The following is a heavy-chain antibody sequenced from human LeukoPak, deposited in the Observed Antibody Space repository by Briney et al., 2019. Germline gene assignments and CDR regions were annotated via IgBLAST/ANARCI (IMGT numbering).Heavy chain of an antibody. J-gene: IGHJ3*01. D-gene: IGHD3-22*01. Sequence: PSETLSLTCTVSGGSINSALYYWAWIRQTPEQQLEWIGSVSHDGITKYSPSLGGRVSLSADTSKNTFFMEVHSVTAADSAMCYCARHEVKTYDSSAPPRGAFDLWGPGTMVTVSS. CDR3: ARHEVKTYDSSAPPRGAFDL. CDR1: GGSINSALYY. V-gene: IGHV4-39*01. CDR2: VSHDGIT.